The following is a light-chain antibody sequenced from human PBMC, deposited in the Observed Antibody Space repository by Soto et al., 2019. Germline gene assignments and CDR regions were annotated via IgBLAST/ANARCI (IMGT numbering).Light chain of an antibody. CDR1: SSKIGAGYD. CDR2: GNS. CDR3: QAYDSSLSGLV. J-gene: IGLJ1*01. Sequence: QSVLTQPPSVSVAPGQSVTISCTGSSSKIGAGYDVHWYQQLPGTAPKLLIYGNSNRPSGVPDRFSGSKSGTSASLAITGLQAEAEADYYCQAYDSSLSGLVFGTGTKLTV. V-gene: IGLV1-40*01.